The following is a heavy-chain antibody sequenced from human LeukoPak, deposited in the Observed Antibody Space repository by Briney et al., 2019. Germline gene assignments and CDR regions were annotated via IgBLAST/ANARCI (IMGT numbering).Heavy chain of an antibody. V-gene: IGHV1-2*02. CDR1: GYTFTGYY. CDR2: INPNSGGT. D-gene: IGHD3-22*01. J-gene: IGHJ4*02. CDR3: ARSNYYDSRGSDY. Sequence: GASVKVSCKASGYTFTGYYMHWGRQAPGQGLEWMGWINPNSGGTNYAQKFQGRVTMTRDTSISTAYMELSNLRADDTAVYSCARSNYYDSRGSDYWGQGTLVTVSS.